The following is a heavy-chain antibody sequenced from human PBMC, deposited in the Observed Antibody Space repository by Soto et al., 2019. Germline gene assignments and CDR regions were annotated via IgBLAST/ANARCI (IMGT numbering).Heavy chain of an antibody. CDR1: GFTVGGIS. Sequence: GGPLRLSCAASGFTVGGISISWVRQALGKGLVWGXVIXXSXXXXXAXXGKGRFTVSRDNSKNTLNIQMSSLSAEETAVYYCAATNYYDSSGFDYWGQGTLVTVSS. CDR2: IXXSXXX. CDR3: AATNYYDSSGFDY. V-gene: IGHV3-53*01. J-gene: IGHJ4*02. D-gene: IGHD3-22*01.